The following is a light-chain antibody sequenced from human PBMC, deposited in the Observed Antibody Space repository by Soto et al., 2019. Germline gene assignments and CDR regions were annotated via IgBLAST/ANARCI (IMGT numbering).Light chain of an antibody. J-gene: IGLJ1*01. Sequence: QSVLTQPPSASGTPGQRVTFSCSGSSSNIGINTVNWYQQLPGTAPQLLISDNHRRPSGVPDRFSGSKSGTSASLAISGLQSEDEATYYCYSAADNNGVFGTGTKVTVL. CDR3: YSAADNNGV. V-gene: IGLV1-44*01. CDR1: SSNIGINT. CDR2: DNH.